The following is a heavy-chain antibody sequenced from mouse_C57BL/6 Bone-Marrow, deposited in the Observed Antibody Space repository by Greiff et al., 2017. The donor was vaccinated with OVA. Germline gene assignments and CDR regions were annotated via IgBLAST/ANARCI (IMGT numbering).Heavy chain of an antibody. Sequence: VQLQQSGPELVKPGASVKIPCKASGYTFTDYNMDWVKQSHGKSLEWIGDINPNNGGTIYNQKFKGKATLTVDKSSSTAYMQLSSLTSEDSASYFCAMLAWFAYWGQGTLVTVSA. D-gene: IGHD3-3*01. CDR3: AMLAWFAY. V-gene: IGHV1-18*01. J-gene: IGHJ3*01. CDR1: GYTFTDYN. CDR2: INPNNGGT.